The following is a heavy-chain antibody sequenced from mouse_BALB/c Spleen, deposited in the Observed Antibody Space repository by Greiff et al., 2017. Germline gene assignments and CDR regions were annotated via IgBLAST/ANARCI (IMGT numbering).Heavy chain of an antibody. J-gene: IGHJ4*01. CDR1: GFTFSSFG. D-gene: IGHD2-1*01. Sequence: EVQLVESGGGLVQPGGSRKLSCAASGFTFSSFGMHWVRQAPEKGLEWVAYISSGSSTIYYADTVKGRFTISRDNPKNTLFLQMTSLRSEDTAMYYCARGEVYYGNSLYAMDYWGQGTSVTVSS. CDR3: ARGEVYYGNSLYAMDY. V-gene: IGHV5-17*02. CDR2: ISSGSSTI.